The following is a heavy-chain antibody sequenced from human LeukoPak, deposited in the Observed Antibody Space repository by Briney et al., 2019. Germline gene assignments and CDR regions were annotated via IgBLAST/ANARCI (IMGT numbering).Heavy chain of an antibody. D-gene: IGHD2-21*02. J-gene: IGHJ4*02. V-gene: IGHV3-23*01. CDR1: GFTFSTYA. CDR2: ISGSGDST. CDR3: AKDGDLPVVVTEGFFDY. Sequence: PGGSLRLSCAASGFTFSTYAMSWVRQAPRKGLEWVSAISGSGDSTYYADSVKGRFTIPRDNSKNTLYLQMNSLRAEDTAIYYCAKDGDLPVVVTEGFFDYWGQGSLVTVSA.